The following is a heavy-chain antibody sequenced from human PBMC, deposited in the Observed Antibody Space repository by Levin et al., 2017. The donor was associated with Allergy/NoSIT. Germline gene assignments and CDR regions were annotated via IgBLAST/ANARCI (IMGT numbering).Heavy chain of an antibody. CDR2: IYPGDSDT. Sequence: GESLKISCKGSGHILSNYWIGWVRQLPGKGLEWVGIIYPGDSDTTYSPSFQGQVTISADKSISTAYLQLSSLKASDPAMYYCSRRQLYRSGSYSFYARDVWGQGTTVTVSS. V-gene: IGHV5-51*01. D-gene: IGHD1-26*01. J-gene: IGHJ6*02. CDR3: SRRQLYRSGSYSFYARDV. CDR1: GHILSNYW.